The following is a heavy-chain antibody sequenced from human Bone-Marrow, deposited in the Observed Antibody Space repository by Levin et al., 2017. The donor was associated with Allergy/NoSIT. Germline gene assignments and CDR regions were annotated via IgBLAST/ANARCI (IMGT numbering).Heavy chain of an antibody. CDR2: ISSNSGTT. CDR1: GFIFDDYA. CDR3: TTLGDYGGNPERPAAFDL. D-gene: IGHD4-23*01. Sequence: AGGSLRLSCAAAGFIFDDYAFHWVRQAPGKGLEWVSGISSNSGTTGYSDSVKGRFTISRDNAKNSLYLQMNSLRPEDSAFYYCTTLGDYGGNPERPAAFDLWGQGTIVSVSS. V-gene: IGHV3-9*01. J-gene: IGHJ3*01.